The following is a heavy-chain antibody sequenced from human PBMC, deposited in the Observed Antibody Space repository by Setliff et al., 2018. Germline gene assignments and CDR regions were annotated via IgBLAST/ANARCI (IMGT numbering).Heavy chain of an antibody. V-gene: IGHV4-34*01. D-gene: IGHD2-15*01. CDR1: GGSFSGYY. Sequence: SETLSLTCAVYGGSFSGYYWSWIRQPPGKGLEWIGEINHSGSTNYNPSLKSRVTISVDTSKNQFSLKLSSVTAADTALYYCARDSKDWGQGTLVTVSS. CDR2: INHSGST. CDR3: ARDSKD. J-gene: IGHJ4*02.